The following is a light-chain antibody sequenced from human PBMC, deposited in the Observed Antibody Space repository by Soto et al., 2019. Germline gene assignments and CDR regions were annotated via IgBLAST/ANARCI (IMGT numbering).Light chain of an antibody. V-gene: IGLV2-14*03. J-gene: IGLJ1*01. Sequence: QSVLTQPASVSGSPGQSITISCTGTSSDVGGYNYVSWYQHHPGKAPKLMIFDVSNWPSGVSNRFSGSKSGNTASLTISGLQPEDEADYYCSSYTTSNTRQIVFGTGTKVPVL. CDR3: SSYTTSNTRQIV. CDR1: SSDVGGYNY. CDR2: DVS.